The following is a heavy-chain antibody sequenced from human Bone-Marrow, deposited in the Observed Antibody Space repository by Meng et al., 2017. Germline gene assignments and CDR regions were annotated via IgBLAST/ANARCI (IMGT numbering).Heavy chain of an antibody. J-gene: IGHJ4*02. CDR2: IKSNTDGGTA. CDR3: TWDDKAVSDY. CDR1: GFYFNNAW. D-gene: IGHD1-26*01. Sequence: VALVEVGGGLVKPGGSLRLSCAASGFYFNNAWMSWVRQAPGKGLEWVGRIKSNTDGGTAEYAAPVTGRFTIPRDDSKSTLYLQMSGLRIDDTGVYYCTWDDKAVSDYWGQGTLVTVSS. V-gene: IGHV3-15*01.